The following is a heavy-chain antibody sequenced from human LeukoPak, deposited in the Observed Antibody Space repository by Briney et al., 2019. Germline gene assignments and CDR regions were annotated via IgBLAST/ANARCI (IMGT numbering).Heavy chain of an antibody. J-gene: IGHJ4*02. V-gene: IGHV3-48*03. CDR1: GFTFSSYE. D-gene: IGHD6-19*01. Sequence: GGSLRLSCAASGFTFSSYEMNWVRQAPGKGLERVSYISSSGSTIYYADSVKGRFTISRDNAKNSLYLQMNSLRAEDTAVYYCARDDVGSGWYVWGQGTLVTVSS. CDR3: ARDDVGSGWYV. CDR2: ISSSGSTI.